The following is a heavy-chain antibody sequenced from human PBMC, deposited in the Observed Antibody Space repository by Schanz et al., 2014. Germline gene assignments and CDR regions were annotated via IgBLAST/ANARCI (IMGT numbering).Heavy chain of an antibody. V-gene: IGHV3-11*01. Sequence: QGQLVESGGGVVQPGRSLRLSCVASGFTFSDYYMTWMRQAPGKGLEWVSDISDSGDSTHYADSVKGRFTISRDNAKNSLFLQMNSLSAEDTAVYYCAKVAPAATYLDSWGLGTLVTVSS. CDR2: ISDSGDST. D-gene: IGHD2-2*01. CDR3: AKVAPAATYLDS. CDR1: GFTFSDYY. J-gene: IGHJ4*02.